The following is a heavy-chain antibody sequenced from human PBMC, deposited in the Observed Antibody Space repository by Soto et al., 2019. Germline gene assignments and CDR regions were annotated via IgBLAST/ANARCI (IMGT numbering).Heavy chain of an antibody. D-gene: IGHD3-22*01. CDR1: GYSFITYW. V-gene: IGHV5-51*01. CDR2: IYPGDSDT. Sequence: VESLKISCQGSGYSFITYWIGWVRQVSGKGLEWMGIIYPGDSDTRYSPSFQGQVTISADKSISTAYLQWSSLKASDTAMYYCARGSSGFSDFNWGQGTLVTVSS. CDR3: ARGSSGFSDFN. J-gene: IGHJ4*02.